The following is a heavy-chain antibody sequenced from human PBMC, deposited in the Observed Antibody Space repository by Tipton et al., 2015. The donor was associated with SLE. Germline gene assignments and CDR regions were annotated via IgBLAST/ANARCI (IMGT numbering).Heavy chain of an antibody. V-gene: IGHV4-34*01. Sequence: TLSLTCAVYGGSFSGYYWSWIRQPPGKGLEWIGEINQSGSTNYNPSLKSRVTISVDTSKNQFSLKLSSVTAADTAVYYCARVDSTVTTGLDYWGQGTLVTVSS. D-gene: IGHD4-17*01. CDR3: ARVDSTVTTGLDY. CDR1: GGSFSGYY. CDR2: INQSGST. J-gene: IGHJ4*02.